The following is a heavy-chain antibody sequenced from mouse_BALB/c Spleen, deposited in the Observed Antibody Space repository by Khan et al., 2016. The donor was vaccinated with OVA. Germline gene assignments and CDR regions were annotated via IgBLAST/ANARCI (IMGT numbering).Heavy chain of an antibody. D-gene: IGHD1-1*01. J-gene: IGHJ3*01. Sequence: EVQLVESGGDLVRPGGSLKLSCAASGFSFSSYSMSWVRQPPDKRLEWVATISSGGDYTYYPASVKGRFTISRDNAKNTLYLHMSSLTSADTAIYYVASHLAGSLAYWGQGTLVTVSA. CDR2: ISSGGDYT. CDR1: GFSFSSYS. V-gene: IGHV5-6*01. CDR3: ASHLAGSLAY.